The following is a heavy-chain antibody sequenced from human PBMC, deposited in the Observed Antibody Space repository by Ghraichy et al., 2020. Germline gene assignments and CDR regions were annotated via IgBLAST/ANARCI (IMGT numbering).Heavy chain of an antibody. CDR1: GFIFSNCD. D-gene: IGHD3-22*01. J-gene: IGHJ3*02. Sequence: GGSLRLSCTGSGFIFSNCDMTWVRQAPGKGLEFVSSISGSGSYTFYAFSLKGRFPIFRDNFRNTLYLQMNNLRAEDTAIYYCAKKGRDSSGLDSFDIWGQGTVVTVSS. CDR3: AKKGRDSSGLDSFDI. V-gene: IGHV3-23*01. CDR2: ISGSGSYT.